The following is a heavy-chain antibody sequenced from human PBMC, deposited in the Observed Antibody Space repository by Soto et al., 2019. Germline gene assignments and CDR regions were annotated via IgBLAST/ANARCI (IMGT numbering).Heavy chain of an antibody. Sequence: HAGCLRISCASCRFTVSSYAMSWVRQAPGKGLEWVSAISGSGGSTYYADSVKGRFTISRDNSKNTLYLQMNSLRAEDTAVYYCSSGWYGGDFDYWGQVTLVSVPS. CDR1: RFTVSSYA. CDR3: SSGWYGGDFDY. D-gene: IGHD6-19*01. V-gene: IGHV3-23*01. J-gene: IGHJ4*02. CDR2: ISGSGGST.